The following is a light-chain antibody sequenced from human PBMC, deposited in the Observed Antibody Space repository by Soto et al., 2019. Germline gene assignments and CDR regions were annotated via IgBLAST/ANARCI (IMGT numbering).Light chain of an antibody. V-gene: IGKV3-11*01. CDR1: QYINTR. CDR3: HQRQSWPRT. CDR2: QTS. J-gene: IGKJ1*01. Sequence: EIVLTQSPSTLSSSPGDRVPLSCRASQYINTRLAWYQHRPGQAPRLLIYQTSIRAAGIPARFSASGSGTDFTLTISDVQPEDFALYYCHQRQSWPRTFGQGTKVDIK.